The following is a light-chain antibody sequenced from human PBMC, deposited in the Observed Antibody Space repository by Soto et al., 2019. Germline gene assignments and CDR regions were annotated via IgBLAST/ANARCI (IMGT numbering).Light chain of an antibody. Sequence: QSVLTQPRSVSGSPGQSVTISCTGTSSDVGGYNYVSWYQQHPGKAPKLMIYDVSKRPSGVPDRFSGSKSGNTASLTISGLQAEDEADYYCCSYAGSYTWVFGGGTKRTVL. CDR2: DVS. J-gene: IGLJ3*02. CDR3: CSYAGSYTWV. CDR1: SSDVGGYNY. V-gene: IGLV2-11*01.